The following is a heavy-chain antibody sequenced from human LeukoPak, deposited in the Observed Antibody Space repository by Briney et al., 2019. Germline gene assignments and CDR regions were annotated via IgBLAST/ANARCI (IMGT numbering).Heavy chain of an antibody. CDR1: GGSFSGYY. V-gene: IGHV4-34*01. Sequence: PSETLSLTCAVYGGSFSGYYWSGIRQSPGEGLEWMGEINHSGSTNYNPSLKSRVTISVDASKNQFSLKLSSVTAADTAVYYCARALLWFGELSNWFDPWGQGTLVTVSS. CDR2: INHSGST. D-gene: IGHD3-10*01. CDR3: ARALLWFGELSNWFDP. J-gene: IGHJ5*02.